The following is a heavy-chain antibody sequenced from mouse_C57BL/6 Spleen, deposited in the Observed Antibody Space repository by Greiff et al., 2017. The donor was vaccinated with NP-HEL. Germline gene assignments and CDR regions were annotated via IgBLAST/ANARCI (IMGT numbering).Heavy chain of an antibody. CDR1: GYTFTDYY. D-gene: IGHD1-1*01. CDR3: ARDGSSLDY. Sequence: DVKLVESGPVLVKPGASVKMSCKASGYTFTDYYMNWVKQSHGKSLEWIGVINPYNGGTSYNQKFKGKATLTVDKSSSTAYMELNSLTSEDSAVYYCARDGSSLDYWGQGTTLTVSS. J-gene: IGHJ2*01. V-gene: IGHV1-19*01. CDR2: INPYNGGT.